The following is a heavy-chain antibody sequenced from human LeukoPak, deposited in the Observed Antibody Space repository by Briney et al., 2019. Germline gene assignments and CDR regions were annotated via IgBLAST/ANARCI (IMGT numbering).Heavy chain of an antibody. V-gene: IGHV1-69*02. CDR1: GGTFSSYT. Sequence: ASVKVSCKASGGTFSSYTISWVRQAPGQGLEWMGRIIPILGIANYAQKFQGRVTITADKSTSTAYMELSSLRSEDTAVYYCSSLPSGGYYYYHGMDVWGQGTTVTVSS. D-gene: IGHD3-3*01. CDR2: IIPILGIA. J-gene: IGHJ6*02. CDR3: SSLPSGGYYYYHGMDV.